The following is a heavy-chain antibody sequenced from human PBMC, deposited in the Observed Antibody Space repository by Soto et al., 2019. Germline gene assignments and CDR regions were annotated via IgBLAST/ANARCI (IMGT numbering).Heavy chain of an antibody. V-gene: IGHV3-48*01. J-gene: IGHJ4*02. Sequence: EVQLLESGGGLVQPGGSLRLSCAASGFTFSSYSMNWVRQAPGKGLEWISYISSSSNTIYYADSMKGRFTISRDNARNSLYLQMNGLRAEDTAVYYCARGVYRNFDYWGQGTLVTVSS. CDR2: ISSSSNTI. D-gene: IGHD5-18*01. CDR1: GFTFSSYS. CDR3: ARGVYRNFDY.